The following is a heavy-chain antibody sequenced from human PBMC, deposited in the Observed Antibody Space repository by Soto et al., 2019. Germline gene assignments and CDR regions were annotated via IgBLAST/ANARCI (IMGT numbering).Heavy chain of an antibody. CDR3: ASQGTPYYFDY. V-gene: IGHV3-9*01. CDR2: ISWNSDSI. D-gene: IGHD3-10*01. Sequence: EVQLVESGGGLVQPGRSLRLSCAASGFTFDDYAMHWVRQAPGKGLEWVSGISWNSDSIGYADSVKGRFTISRDNAKNSLYLQMNSLRAEDTALYYCASQGTPYYFDYWGQGTLVTVSS. J-gene: IGHJ4*02. CDR1: GFTFDDYA.